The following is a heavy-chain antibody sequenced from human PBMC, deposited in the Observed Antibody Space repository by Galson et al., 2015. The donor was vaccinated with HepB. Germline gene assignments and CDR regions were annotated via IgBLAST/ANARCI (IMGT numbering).Heavy chain of an antibody. CDR1: GYTFTGYY. J-gene: IGHJ6*03. V-gene: IGHV1-2*02. CDR2: INPNSGGT. Sequence: SVKVSCKASGYTFTGYYMHWVRQAPGQGLEWMGWINPNSGGTNYAQKFQGRVTMTRDTSISTAYMELSRLRSDDTAVHYCARAGYCSSTSCYRDYMDDWGKGTTVTVSS. CDR3: ARAGYCSSTSCYRDYMDD. D-gene: IGHD2-2*02.